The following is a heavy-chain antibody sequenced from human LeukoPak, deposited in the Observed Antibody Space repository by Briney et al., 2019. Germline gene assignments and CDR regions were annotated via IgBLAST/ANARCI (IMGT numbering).Heavy chain of an antibody. J-gene: IGHJ4*02. CDR3: ARGYSGSYSYFDY. Sequence: GASVKVSCKASGGTFSSYASSWVRQAPGQGLEWMGGIIPIFGTANYAQKFQGRVTITTDESTSTAYMELSSLRSEDTAVYYCARGYSGSYSYFDYWGQGTLVTVSS. D-gene: IGHD1-26*01. CDR2: IIPIFGTA. CDR1: GGTFSSYA. V-gene: IGHV1-69*05.